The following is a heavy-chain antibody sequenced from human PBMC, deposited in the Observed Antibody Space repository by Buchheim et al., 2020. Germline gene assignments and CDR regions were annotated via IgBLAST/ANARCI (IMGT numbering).Heavy chain of an antibody. CDR2: ISSSSNTI. V-gene: IGHV3-48*01. D-gene: IGHD4-23*01. Sequence: EVQLVESGGGLVQPGGSLRLSCAASGFTFNSYGMNWVRQAPGKGLEWVSYISSSSNTIYYADSLKGRLTISRDNAKNSLYLHMNSLRAEDTAVYYCARDPGTTVVTVGNYHYGMDVWGQGTT. CDR1: GFTFNSYG. CDR3: ARDPGTTVVTVGNYHYGMDV. J-gene: IGHJ6*02.